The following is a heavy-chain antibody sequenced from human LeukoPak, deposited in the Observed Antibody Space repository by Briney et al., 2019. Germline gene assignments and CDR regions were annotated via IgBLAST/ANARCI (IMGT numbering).Heavy chain of an antibody. CDR3: ARGPVEMATITGLSYYYYMDV. J-gene: IGHJ6*03. D-gene: IGHD5-24*01. Sequence: ASVKVSCKASGGTFSSYAVSWVRQAPGQGLEWMGGIIPIFGTANYAQKFQGRVTITADESTSTAHMELSSLRSEDTAVYYCARGPVEMATITGLSYYYYMDVWGKGTTVTISS. CDR2: IIPIFGTA. CDR1: GGTFSSYA. V-gene: IGHV1-69*01.